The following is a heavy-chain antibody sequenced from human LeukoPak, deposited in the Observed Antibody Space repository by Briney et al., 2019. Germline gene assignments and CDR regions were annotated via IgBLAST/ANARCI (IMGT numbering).Heavy chain of an antibody. V-gene: IGHV3-15*01. Sequence: GGSLRLSCAASGFTFSNAWMSWVRQAPGKGLEWVGRIKSKTDGGTTDYAAPVKGRCTISRDDSKNTLYLQMNSLKTEDTAVYYCTPDVGAPKGYYYMDVWGKGTTVTVSS. J-gene: IGHJ6*03. CDR3: TPDVGAPKGYYYMDV. CDR2: IKSKTDGGTT. D-gene: IGHD1-26*01. CDR1: GFTFSNAW.